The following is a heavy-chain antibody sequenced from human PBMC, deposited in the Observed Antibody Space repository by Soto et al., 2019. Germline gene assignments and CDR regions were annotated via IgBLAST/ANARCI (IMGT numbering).Heavy chain of an antibody. CDR1: GVTFNSYS. V-gene: IGHV3-30*18. CDR2: ITYDGINK. D-gene: IGHD3-3*01. CDR3: AKDRWSDFWSGYYYPFY. J-gene: IGHJ4*02. Sequence: LMLACAASGVTFNSYSMNWVRHAPFQWLYWCSCITYDGINKYYADSVKGRFTISRDNSKNTLYLQMNSLRAEDTAVYYCAKDRWSDFWSGYYYPFYWGQGTMVTVSS.